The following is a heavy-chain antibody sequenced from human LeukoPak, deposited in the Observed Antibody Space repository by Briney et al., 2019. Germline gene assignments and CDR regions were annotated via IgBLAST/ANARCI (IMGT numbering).Heavy chain of an antibody. CDR1: GFTLSSYE. CDR3: SRDSSSGYPFDY. Sequence: GGSLRLFCAASGFTLSSYEMNWVRQAPGEGLEGVSYISSSGSTLYYAASVKGRFTISRPNAKNSLYLQMSSLRAEDTAVYYCSRDSSSGYPFDYWGQGTLVTVSS. J-gene: IGHJ4*02. CDR2: ISSSGSTL. V-gene: IGHV3-48*03. D-gene: IGHD3-22*01.